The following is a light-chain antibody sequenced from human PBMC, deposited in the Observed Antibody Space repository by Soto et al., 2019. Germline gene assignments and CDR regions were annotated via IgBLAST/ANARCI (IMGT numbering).Light chain of an antibody. CDR1: QSISSY. J-gene: IGKJ1*01. CDR2: GAS. V-gene: IGKV1-39*01. Sequence: DIQMTQSPSSLSASVGDRVTITCRASQSISSYFNWYQQKPGKAPKLLIYGASSLQSGVPSRFSGSGSGTDFTLTISSLQPEDFATYFCQQSYTTPRTF. CDR3: QQSYTTPRT.